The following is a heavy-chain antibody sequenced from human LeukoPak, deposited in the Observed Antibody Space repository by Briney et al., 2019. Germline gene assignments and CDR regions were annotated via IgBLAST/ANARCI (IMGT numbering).Heavy chain of an antibody. CDR1: GESLNSYY. V-gene: IGHV4-34*01. Sequence: ASETLSLTCAVYGESLNSYYWSRVRQPPGEGLEWIGEIYESGTTKYNPSLKSRVAISMVPSKQQFSLRLSSVTAADTAVYYCARGAWATRLASWGLGTPVIVSS. CDR2: IYESGTT. D-gene: IGHD2-15*01. J-gene: IGHJ4*02. CDR3: ARGAWATRLAS.